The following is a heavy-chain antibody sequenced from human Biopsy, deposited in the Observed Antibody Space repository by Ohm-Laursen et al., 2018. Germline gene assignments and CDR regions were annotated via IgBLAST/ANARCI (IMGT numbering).Heavy chain of an antibody. CDR1: GYSFTTYD. D-gene: IGHD4-23*01. Sequence: PSVKVSCTASGYSFTTYDVNWVRQARGPGLEWMGWMIPNSGKTGYAQRFQGRVSLTMNPSIGTAYMELSGLRAEDTAVYYCARDTRWSPYGMDVWGQGTTVTVSS. CDR3: ARDTRWSPYGMDV. CDR2: MIPNSGKT. J-gene: IGHJ6*02. V-gene: IGHV1-8*01.